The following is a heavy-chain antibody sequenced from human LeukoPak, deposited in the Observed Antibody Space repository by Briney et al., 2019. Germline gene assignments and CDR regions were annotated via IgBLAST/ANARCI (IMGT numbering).Heavy chain of an antibody. Sequence: SQTLSLTCAISGDSVSSNSGTWNWIRQSPSRGLEWLGRTYYRSKWYNDYAVSVKSRMTTNPDTSKNQFSLQLNSVTPEDTAVYYCARDSGYSGYDSTVRNAFDIWGQGTMVTISS. V-gene: IGHV6-1*01. CDR3: ARDSGYSGYDSTVRNAFDI. J-gene: IGHJ3*02. CDR1: GDSVSSNSGT. CDR2: TYYRSKWYN. D-gene: IGHD5-12*01.